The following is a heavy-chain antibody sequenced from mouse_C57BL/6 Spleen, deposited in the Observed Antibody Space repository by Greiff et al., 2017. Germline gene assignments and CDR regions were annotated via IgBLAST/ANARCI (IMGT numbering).Heavy chain of an antibody. CDR1: GYSFTDYN. Sequence: VQLQQSGPELVKPGASVKISCKASGYSFTDYNMNWVKQSNGKSLEWIGVINPNYGTTSYNQKFKGKATLTVNQSSSTAYMQLDSLTSAHSAVYEGTKDYDYDRIYYGMDYWGQGTSVTVSS. D-gene: IGHD2-4*01. J-gene: IGHJ4*01. CDR2: INPNYGTT. V-gene: IGHV1-39*01. CDR3: TKDYDYDRIYYGMDY.